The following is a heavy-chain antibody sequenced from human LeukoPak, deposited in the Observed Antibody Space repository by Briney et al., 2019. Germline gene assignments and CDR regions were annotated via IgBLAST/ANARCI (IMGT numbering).Heavy chain of an antibody. J-gene: IGHJ4*02. D-gene: IGHD3-3*01. CDR3: ATGIIDTAIFGVVSDY. CDR2: IIPIFGTA. Sequence: ASVKVSCKASGGTFSSYAISWVRQAPGQGLEWMGGIIPIFGTANYAQKFQGRVTITTDESTSTAYMELSSLRSEDTAVYYCATGIIDTAIFGVVSDYWGQGTLVTVSS. V-gene: IGHV1-69*05. CDR1: GGTFSSYA.